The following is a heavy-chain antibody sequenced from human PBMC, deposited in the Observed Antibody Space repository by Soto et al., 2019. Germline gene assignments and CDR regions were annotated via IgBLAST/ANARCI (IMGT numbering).Heavy chain of an antibody. D-gene: IGHD6-19*01. CDR3: AKEHSGLYSRHYFDF. V-gene: IGHV3-21*01. J-gene: IGHJ4*02. CDR2: ISSNSACI. Sequence: GGSLRLSCAASGFTFRSFTMNWVRQAPGKGLEWVSTISSNSACIYYTDALRVLFTISRDNAKNSLHLQMNSLRAEDTAMYYCAKEHSGLYSRHYFDFWGQGTLVTVSS. CDR1: GFTFRSFT.